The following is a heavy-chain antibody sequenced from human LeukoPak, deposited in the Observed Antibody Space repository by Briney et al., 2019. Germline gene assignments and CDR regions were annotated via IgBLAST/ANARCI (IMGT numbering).Heavy chain of an antibody. CDR2: FDPEDGET. CDR1: GYTLTELS. CDR3: ATEQIAVAGIGFWFDP. D-gene: IGHD6-19*01. Sequence: GASVKVSCKVSGYTLTELSMHWVRQAPGKGLEWMGGFDPEDGETIYAQKLQGRVTMTEDTSTDTASMELSSLRSEDTAVYYCATEQIAVAGIGFWFDPWGQGTLVTVSS. J-gene: IGHJ5*02. V-gene: IGHV1-24*01.